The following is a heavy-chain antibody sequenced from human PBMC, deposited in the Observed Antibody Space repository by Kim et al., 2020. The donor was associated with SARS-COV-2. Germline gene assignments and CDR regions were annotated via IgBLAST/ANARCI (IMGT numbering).Heavy chain of an antibody. Sequence: GGSLRLSCAASGFTFSSYAMSWVRQAPGKGLEWVSAISGSGGNTYYADSVKGRFTISRDNSKNTLFLQMNSLRAEDTAVYYCAKREFLTRGMDVWGQGTTVTVSS. CDR3: AKREFLTRGMDV. CDR1: GFTFSSYA. D-gene: IGHD3-10*01. J-gene: IGHJ6*02. V-gene: IGHV3-23*01. CDR2: ISGSGGNT.